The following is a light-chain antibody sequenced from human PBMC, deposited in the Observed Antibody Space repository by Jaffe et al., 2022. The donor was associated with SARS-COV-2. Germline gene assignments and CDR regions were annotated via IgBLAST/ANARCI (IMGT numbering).Light chain of an antibody. J-gene: IGLJ2*01. CDR2: DVT. CDR1: NSDIGIYHY. CDR3: ASYRRSTTVV. Sequence: QSALTQPASVSGSPGQSITISCTGTNSDIGIYHYVSWYQQHPGKAPKLMIYDVTYRPSGVSNRFSGSKSDNTASLTISGLQVEDEADYYCASYRRSTTVVFGGGTKLTVL. V-gene: IGLV2-14*01.